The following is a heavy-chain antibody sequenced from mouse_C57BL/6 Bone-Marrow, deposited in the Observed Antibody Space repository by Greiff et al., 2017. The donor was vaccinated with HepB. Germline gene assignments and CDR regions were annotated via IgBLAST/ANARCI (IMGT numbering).Heavy chain of an antibody. J-gene: IGHJ3*01. D-gene: IGHD2-5*01. CDR2: IYPRSGNT. CDR3: ARDLYSNGFAY. CDR1: GYTFTSYG. Sequence: VQLQQSGAELARPGASVKLSCKASGYTFTSYGISWVKQRTGQGLEWIGEIYPRSGNTYYNEKFKGKATLTADKSSSTAYMELRSLTSEDSAVYFCARDLYSNGFAYWGQGTLVTVSA. V-gene: IGHV1-81*01.